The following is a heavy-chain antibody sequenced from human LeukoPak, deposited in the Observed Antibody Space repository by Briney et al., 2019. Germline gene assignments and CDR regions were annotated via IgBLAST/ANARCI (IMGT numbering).Heavy chain of an antibody. CDR3: ARHCSSSWYWVGPPGPADY. V-gene: IGHV4-39*01. D-gene: IGHD6-13*01. J-gene: IGHJ4*02. CDR2: IYYSGST. CDR1: GGSISSSSYY. Sequence: SETLSLTCTVSGGSISSSSYYWGWIRQPPGKGLEWIGSIYYSGSTYYNPSLKSRVTISVDTSKNQFSLKLSSVTAADTAVYYCARHCSSSWYWVGPPGPADYWGQGTLVTVYS.